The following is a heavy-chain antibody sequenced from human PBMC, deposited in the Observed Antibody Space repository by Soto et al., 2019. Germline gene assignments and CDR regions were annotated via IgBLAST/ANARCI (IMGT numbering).Heavy chain of an antibody. D-gene: IGHD1-7*01. CDR2: INAGNGNT. CDR1: GYTFTSYA. J-gene: IGHJ5*02. Sequence: QVQLVQSGAEVKKPGASVKVSCKASGYTFTSYAMHWVRQAPGQRLEWMGWINAGNGNTKYSQKFQGRVTITRDTSASTAYMELSSLRYEDTAVYYCALGVTGTTNWFDPWGQGTLVTVSS. V-gene: IGHV1-3*01. CDR3: ALGVTGTTNWFDP.